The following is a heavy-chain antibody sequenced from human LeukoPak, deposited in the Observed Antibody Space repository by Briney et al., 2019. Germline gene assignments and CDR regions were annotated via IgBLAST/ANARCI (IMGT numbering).Heavy chain of an antibody. CDR2: ISYDGSNK. CDR3: ARDISEHYSFDY. D-gene: IGHD3-3*02. CDR1: GFTFRNYG. Sequence: VGSLRLSCEASGFTFRNYGIHWVRQAPGKGLEWVAVISYDGSNKWNADSVKGRFTVSRDNSKNTLYLEMSSLRAEDTAVYYCARDISEHYSFDYWGRGTLVTVSS. V-gene: IGHV3-30-3*01. J-gene: IGHJ4*02.